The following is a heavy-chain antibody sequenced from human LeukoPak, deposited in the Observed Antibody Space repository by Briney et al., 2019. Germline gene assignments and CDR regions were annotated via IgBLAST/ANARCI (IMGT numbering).Heavy chain of an antibody. V-gene: IGHV3-21*01. D-gene: IGHD2-2*01. CDR2: ISSSSNYI. CDR1: GFTFSTYG. J-gene: IGHJ4*02. Sequence: KTGGSLRLSCAASGFTFSTYGMNWVRQAPGKGLEWVSSISSSSNYIYSDSVKGRFTISRDNAKNSLYLQMNSLRAEDTAAYYCARSAISSPVDYWGQGTLVTVSS. CDR3: ARSAISSPVDY.